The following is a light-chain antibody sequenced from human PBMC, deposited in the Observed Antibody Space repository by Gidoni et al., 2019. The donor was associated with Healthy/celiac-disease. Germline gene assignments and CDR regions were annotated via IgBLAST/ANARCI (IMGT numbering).Light chain of an antibody. V-gene: IGKV3D-15*03. Sequence: EIVMTQSPATLSVSPGERATLSCRASQSVSSNLAWYQQKPGQAPRLLIYGASIRATGIPARFSGSGSGTEFTLTISILQSEDFAVYHCQQYNNWLTFGGGTKVEIK. CDR1: QSVSSN. CDR2: GAS. CDR3: QQYNNWLT. J-gene: IGKJ4*01.